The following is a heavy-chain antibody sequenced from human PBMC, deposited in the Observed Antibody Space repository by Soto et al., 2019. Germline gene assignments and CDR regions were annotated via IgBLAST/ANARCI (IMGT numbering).Heavy chain of an antibody. J-gene: IGHJ6*02. Sequence: PSETLSLTCTVSGDSINSYYWSWIRQPAGKGLEWIGRIYTSGSTNYNPSLKSRVTMSVDTSKNQVSLTLNSALPADTAVYHCARELMTYYDFWSGSNPAGMDVWGQGTTVTVSS. D-gene: IGHD3-3*01. CDR1: GDSINSYY. V-gene: IGHV4-4*07. CDR2: IYTSGST. CDR3: ARELMTYYDFWSGSNPAGMDV.